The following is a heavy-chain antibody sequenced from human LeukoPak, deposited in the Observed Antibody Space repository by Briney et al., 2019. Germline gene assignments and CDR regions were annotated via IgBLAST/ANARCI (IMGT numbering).Heavy chain of an antibody. V-gene: IGHV3-33*06. CDR2: IWYDGSNK. CDR3: AKDLLPIVVVPAAIPL. CDR1: GFTFSSYG. D-gene: IGHD2-2*01. J-gene: IGHJ4*02. Sequence: GRSLRLSCAASGFTFSSYGMHWDRQAPGKGLEWVAVIWYDGSNKYYADSVKGRFTISRDNSKNTLYLQMNSLRAEDTAVYYCAKDLLPIVVVPAAIPLWGQGTLVTVSS.